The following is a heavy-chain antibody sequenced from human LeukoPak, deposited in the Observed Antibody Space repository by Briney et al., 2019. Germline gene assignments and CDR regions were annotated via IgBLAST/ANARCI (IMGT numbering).Heavy chain of an antibody. CDR3: ARQTGDNAFDI. Sequence: GESLKISCKGSGYRFTTYWIGWVRQMPGKGLEWMGIIYPGDSDTRYSSSFQGQVTISADKSITTAYLQWNSLKASDTAMYYCARQTGDNAFDIWGRGTMVTVSS. CDR2: IYPGDSDT. CDR1: GYRFTTYW. J-gene: IGHJ3*02. V-gene: IGHV5-51*01. D-gene: IGHD7-27*01.